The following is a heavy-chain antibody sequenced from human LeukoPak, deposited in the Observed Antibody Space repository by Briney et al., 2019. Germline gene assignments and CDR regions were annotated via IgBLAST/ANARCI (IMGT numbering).Heavy chain of an antibody. CDR3: ARDWYGGNSYYFDY. CDR2: NYSGGST. Sequence: GGSLRLSCAASGFTVSSNYMSWVRQAPGKGLEWVSVNYSGGSTYYADSVKGRFTISRDNSKNTLYLQMNSLRAEDTAVYYCARDWYGGNSYYFDYWGQGTLVTV. D-gene: IGHD4-23*01. V-gene: IGHV3-53*01. J-gene: IGHJ4*02. CDR1: GFTVSSNY.